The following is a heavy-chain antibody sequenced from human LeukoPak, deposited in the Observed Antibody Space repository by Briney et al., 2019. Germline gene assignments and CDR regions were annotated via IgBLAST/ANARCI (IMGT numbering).Heavy chain of an antibody. D-gene: IGHD3-16*01. Sequence: SQTLSLTCAVSGGSISSGGYSWSWIRQPPGKGLEWIGYIYYSGSTYYNPSLKSRVTISVDTSKNQFSLKLSSVTAADTAVYYCASGGGISKHNYWGQGTLVTVSS. J-gene: IGHJ4*02. CDR2: IYYSGST. V-gene: IGHV4-30-4*07. CDR3: ASGGGISKHNY. CDR1: GGSISSGGYS.